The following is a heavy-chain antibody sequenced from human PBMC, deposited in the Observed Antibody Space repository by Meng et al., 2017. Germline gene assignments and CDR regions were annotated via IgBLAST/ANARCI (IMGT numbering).Heavy chain of an antibody. D-gene: IGHD2-2*01. Sequence: GASWWGFSRPGGSVGLACASAGVAFNSYLIHCVRQILGKGLVWCSRISGDGSITNYADFVKGRFTISRDNAKNSLYLQMNSLRPEDTAVYYCLDKAPRSNYWGQGSLVTVSS. V-gene: IGHV3-74*01. J-gene: IGHJ4*02. CDR3: LDKAPRSNY. CDR2: ISGDGSIT. CDR1: GVAFNSYL.